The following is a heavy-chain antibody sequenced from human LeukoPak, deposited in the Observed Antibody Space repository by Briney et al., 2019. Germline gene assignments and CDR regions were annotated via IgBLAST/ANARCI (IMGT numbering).Heavy chain of an antibody. J-gene: IGHJ4*02. CDR3: ARGTGVRYFDWLLYTGYYFDY. Sequence: SETLSLTCAVYGGSFSGYYWSWIRQPPGKGLEWIGEINHSGSTNYNPSLKSRVTISVDTSMNQFSLKLSSVTAADTAVYYCARGTGVRYFDWLLYTGYYFDYWGQGTLVTVSS. D-gene: IGHD3-9*01. CDR1: GGSFSGYY. CDR2: INHSGST. V-gene: IGHV4-34*01.